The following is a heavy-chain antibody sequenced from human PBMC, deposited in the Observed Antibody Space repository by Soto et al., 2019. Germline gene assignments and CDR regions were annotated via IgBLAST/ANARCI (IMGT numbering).Heavy chain of an antibody. Sequence: QVQLVQSGAEVKKPGASVKVSCKASGYTFTSYAMHWVRQAPGQRLEWMGWINAGNGNTKYSQKFQGRVTIHRDTSGRAAYMELSSLRAEDTAVYYWARAMGWGVGARGPGDYWGQGTLVTVSS. CDR3: ARAMGWGVGARGPGDY. V-gene: IGHV1-3*01. CDR2: INAGNGNT. CDR1: GYTFTSYA. D-gene: IGHD1-26*01. J-gene: IGHJ4*02.